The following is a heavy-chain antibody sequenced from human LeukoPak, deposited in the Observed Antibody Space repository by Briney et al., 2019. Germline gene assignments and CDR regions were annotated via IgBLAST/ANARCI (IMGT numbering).Heavy chain of an antibody. Sequence: PGGSLRLSCAASGFTFSSYAMSWVRQAPGKGLEWVSAISGSGGSTYYADSVKGRFTISRDNSKNTLYLQMNSPRAEDTAVYYCAKTQARVHDLQDYWGQGTLVTVSS. D-gene: IGHD6-6*01. CDR2: ISGSGGST. CDR3: AKTQARVHDLQDY. J-gene: IGHJ4*02. V-gene: IGHV3-23*01. CDR1: GFTFSSYA.